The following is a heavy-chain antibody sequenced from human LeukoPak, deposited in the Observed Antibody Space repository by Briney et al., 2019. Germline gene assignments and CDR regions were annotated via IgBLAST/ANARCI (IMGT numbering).Heavy chain of an antibody. J-gene: IGHJ5*02. V-gene: IGHV1-18*01. D-gene: IGHD5-24*01. CDR2: ISAYNGNT. CDR3: ARAPEMATIWAWFDP. Sequence: GASVKVSCKASGYTFTSYGISWVRQAPGQGLEWMGWISAYNGNTNYAQKLQGRVTMTRDTSTSTVYMELSSLRSEDTAVYYCARAPEMATIWAWFDPWGQGTLVTVSS. CDR1: GYTFTSYG.